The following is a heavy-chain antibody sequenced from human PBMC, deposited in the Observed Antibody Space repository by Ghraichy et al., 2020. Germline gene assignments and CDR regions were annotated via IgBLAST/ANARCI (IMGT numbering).Heavy chain of an antibody. CDR3: VKEREVYRSSTSCRNMTYYYYFRDG. V-gene: IGHV3-64D*06. J-gene: IGHJ6*03. CDR2: ISSNGGST. D-gene: IGHD2-2*01. CDR1: GFTFSSYA. Sequence: WGSLRLSCSASGFTFSSYAMHWVRQAPGKGLEYVSAISSNGGSTYYADSVKGRFTISRDNSKNTLYLQMSSLRAEDTAVYYCVKEREVYRSSTSCRNMTYYYYFRDGWLKGRTVTVSS.